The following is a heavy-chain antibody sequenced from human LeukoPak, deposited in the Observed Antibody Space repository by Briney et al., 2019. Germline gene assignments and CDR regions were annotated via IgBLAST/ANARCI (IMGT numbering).Heavy chain of an antibody. CDR1: GFTFSSYA. D-gene: IGHD2-21*01. CDR2: ISYDGSNK. V-gene: IGHV3-30-3*01. J-gene: IGHJ4*02. Sequence: PGGSLRLSCAASGFTFSSYAMHWVRQAPGKGLEWVAVISYDGSNKYYADSVKGRFTISRDNSKNTLYLQMNSLRAEDTAVYYCAKSLQLLLIDYWGQGTLVTVSS. CDR3: AKSLQLLLIDY.